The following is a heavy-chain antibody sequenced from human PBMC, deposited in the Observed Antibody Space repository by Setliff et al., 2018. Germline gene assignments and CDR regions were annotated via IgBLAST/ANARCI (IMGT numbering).Heavy chain of an antibody. J-gene: IGHJ3*01. CDR2: IYYSGKT. V-gene: IGHV4-39*01. Sequence: SETLSLTCSVSGASVSNVNYYWGWIRQPPGKGLEWVGSIYYSGKTYSNPSFKSRVTMSVDKSKNQFSLKLASVTAADTGLYYCARIAYFDFWRGFGVGAFDLWGHGSVVPVSS. CDR1: GASVSNVNYY. D-gene: IGHD3-3*01. CDR3: ARIAYFDFWRGFGVGAFDL.